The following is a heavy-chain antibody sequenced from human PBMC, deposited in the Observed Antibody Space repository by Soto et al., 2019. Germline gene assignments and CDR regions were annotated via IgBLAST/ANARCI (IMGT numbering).Heavy chain of an antibody. CDR2: IYYSGST. D-gene: IGHD3-3*01. Sequence: PSETLSLTCTVSGGSISSSSYYWGWIRQPPGKGLEWIGSIYYSGSTYYNPSLKSRVTISVDTSKNQFSLKLSSVTAADTAVYYCARLALRFLEWFRHYYYGMDVWGQGTTVTVSS. V-gene: IGHV4-39*01. CDR1: GGSISSSSYY. CDR3: ARLALRFLEWFRHYYYGMDV. J-gene: IGHJ6*02.